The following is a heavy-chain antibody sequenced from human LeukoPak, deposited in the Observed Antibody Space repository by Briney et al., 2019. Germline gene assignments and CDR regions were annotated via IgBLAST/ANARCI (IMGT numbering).Heavy chain of an antibody. V-gene: IGHV3-30*18. D-gene: IGHD3-10*01. CDR1: GFTFSSYG. CDR2: ISYDGSNK. CDR3: AKDRLLWFGELLSTPSSLAY. J-gene: IGHJ4*02. Sequence: GGSLRLSCAASGFTFSSYGMHWVRQAPGKGLEWVAVISYDGSNKYYADSVKGRFTISRDNSKNTLYPQMNSLRAEDTAVYYCAKDRLLWFGELLSTPSSLAYWGQGTLVTVSS.